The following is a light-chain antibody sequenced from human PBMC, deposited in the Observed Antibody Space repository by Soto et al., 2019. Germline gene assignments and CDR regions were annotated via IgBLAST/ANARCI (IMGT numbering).Light chain of an antibody. V-gene: IGKV3-20*01. CDR2: ETS. J-gene: IGKJ1*01. CDR1: QSVRDSH. Sequence: EIVLTQSPGTLSLSPGERATLSCRASQSVRDSHLAWYQQKPGQAPSLLIYETSSRATGIPDRFSGSGSGNEFDLTITRVGPEDVAMYFCQQYGSSPGTFGQGTKLEI. CDR3: QQYGSSPGT.